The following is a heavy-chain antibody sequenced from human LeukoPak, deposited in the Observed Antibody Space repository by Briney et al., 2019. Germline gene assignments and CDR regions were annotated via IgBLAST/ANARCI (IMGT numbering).Heavy chain of an antibody. J-gene: IGHJ5*02. CDR2: IVVGSGNT. CDR1: GFTFTSSA. D-gene: IGHD3-22*01. CDR3: AAGLGESSGYYYVFGLS. V-gene: IGHV1-58*01. Sequence: SVKVSCKASGFTFTSSAVQWVRQARGQRLEWIGWIVVGSGNTNYAQKFQERVTITRDMSTSTAYMKLSSLRSEDTAVYYCAAGLGESSGYYYVFGLSWGQGTLVTVSS.